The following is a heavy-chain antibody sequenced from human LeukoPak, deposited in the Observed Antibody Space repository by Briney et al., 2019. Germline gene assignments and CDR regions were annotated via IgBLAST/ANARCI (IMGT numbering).Heavy chain of an antibody. Sequence: GGSLRLSCAVSGFTFSIYAMSWVRQAPGRGLEWVGNINQDGSQNSSVDSVKGRFTISRDNAKNSLYLQMNSLGAEDTALYYCAREVTASSFDILGQGTMVTVSS. D-gene: IGHD2-21*02. CDR3: AREVTASSFDI. V-gene: IGHV3-7*01. CDR2: INQDGSQN. CDR1: GFTFSIYA. J-gene: IGHJ3*02.